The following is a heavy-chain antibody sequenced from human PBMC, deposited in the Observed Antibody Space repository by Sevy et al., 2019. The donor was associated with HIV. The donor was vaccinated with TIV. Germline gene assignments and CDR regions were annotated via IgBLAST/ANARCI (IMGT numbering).Heavy chain of an antibody. J-gene: IGHJ6*02. Sequence: VKVSCKASGYAFTGYYIHWVRQAPGQGLEWMGRINPISGGTDDSQKFQGRVTMTRDTSISTAYMDVSRLTSDDTAVYYCARAPTDFWTGGMAVWGQGTVVTVSS. V-gene: IGHV1-2*06. CDR2: INPISGGT. D-gene: IGHD3-3*01. CDR3: ARAPTDFWTGGMAV. CDR1: GYAFTGYY.